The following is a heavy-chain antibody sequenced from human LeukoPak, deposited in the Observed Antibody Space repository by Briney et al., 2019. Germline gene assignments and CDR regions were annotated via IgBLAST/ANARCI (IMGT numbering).Heavy chain of an antibody. CDR2: IYYSGST. Sequence: SETLSLTCTVSGGSISSSSYYWGWIRQPPGKGLAWIGRIYYSGSTYYNPSLKSRVTISVDTSKNQFSLKRSSVTAAHSAVYSCARQGGEYEWELLPSNNWFDPWGQGNLVTVSS. CDR3: ARQGGEYEWELLPSNNWFDP. V-gene: IGHV4-39*01. D-gene: IGHD1-26*01. J-gene: IGHJ5*02. CDR1: GGSISSSSYY.